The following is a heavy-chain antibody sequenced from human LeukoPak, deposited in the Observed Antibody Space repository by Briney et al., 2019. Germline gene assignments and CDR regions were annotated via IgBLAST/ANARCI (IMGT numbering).Heavy chain of an antibody. CDR3: ARDGCSSTSCYYNNWFDP. CDR1: GGTFSSYA. Sequence: SVKVSCKASGGTFSSYAISWVRQAPGQGLEWMGGIIPILGTANYAQKFQGRVTITTDESTSTAYMELSSLRSEDTAVYYCARDGCSSTSCYYNNWFDPWGQGTLVTVSS. D-gene: IGHD2-2*01. V-gene: IGHV1-69*05. CDR2: IIPILGTA. J-gene: IGHJ5*02.